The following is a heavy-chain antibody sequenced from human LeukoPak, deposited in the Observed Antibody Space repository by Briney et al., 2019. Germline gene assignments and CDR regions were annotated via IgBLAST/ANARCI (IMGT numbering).Heavy chain of an antibody. Sequence: ASVKVSCKASGYTFTSYDINWVRQATGQGREWMGWMNPNSGNTGYAQKFQGRVTMTRNTSISTAYMELSSLRSEDTAVYYCARVGGSSYGMDVWGQGTTVTVSS. CDR3: ARVGGSSYGMDV. J-gene: IGHJ6*02. CDR1: GYTFTSYD. D-gene: IGHD2-15*01. CDR2: MNPNSGNT. V-gene: IGHV1-8*01.